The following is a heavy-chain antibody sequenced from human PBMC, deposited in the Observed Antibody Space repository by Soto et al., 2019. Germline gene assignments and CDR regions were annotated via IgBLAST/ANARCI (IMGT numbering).Heavy chain of an antibody. V-gene: IGHV4-61*08. J-gene: IGHJ1*01. Sequence: QVQLQESGPGLVKPSETLSLTCTVSGDSVSSGAYYWSWIRQPPGKGLEWIGYIYHSGTTNYNPSLKSRVTISLDTSKNQFSPKLTSVTAADTAVYYCARSDYGDYRHQHWGQGTLVTVSS. CDR1: GDSVSSGAYY. D-gene: IGHD4-17*01. CDR3: ARSDYGDYRHQH. CDR2: IYHSGTT.